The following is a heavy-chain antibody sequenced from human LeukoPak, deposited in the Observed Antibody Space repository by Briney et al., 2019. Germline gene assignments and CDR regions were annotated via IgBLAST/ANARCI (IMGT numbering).Heavy chain of an antibody. Sequence: PSETLSLTCAVYGGSFSGYYWSWIRQPPGKGLEWIGEINHSGSTNYNPSLKSRVTISVDTSKNQFSLKLSSVTAADTAVYYCARITIFGVVAFDYWGQGTLVTVSS. CDR2: INHSGST. J-gene: IGHJ4*02. CDR3: ARITIFGVVAFDY. D-gene: IGHD3-3*01. CDR1: GGSFSGYY. V-gene: IGHV4-34*01.